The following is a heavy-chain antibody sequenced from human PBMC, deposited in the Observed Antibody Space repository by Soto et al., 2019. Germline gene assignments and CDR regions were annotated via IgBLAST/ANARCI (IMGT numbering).Heavy chain of an antibody. J-gene: IGHJ6*02. D-gene: IGHD2-8*01. CDR3: AKDTLYPVVSYFSYGLDV. CDR2: ISFDGTNK. Sequence: PGGSLRLSCAASGFVFADYGVHWVRQAPGKGLEWVAVISFDGTNKFYADSVKGRFTISRDNSNNTLYLQMSSLRTEDTAVYYCAKDTLYPVVSYFSYGLDVWGQGTTATVSS. CDR1: GFVFADYG. V-gene: IGHV3-30*18.